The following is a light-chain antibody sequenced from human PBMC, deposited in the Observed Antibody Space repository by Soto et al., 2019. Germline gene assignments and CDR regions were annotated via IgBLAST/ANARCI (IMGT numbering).Light chain of an antibody. Sequence: QAVVTQPPSVSGAPGQRVTISCTGSSSNIGAGYDVHWYQQLPGTAPKLLIYGNSNRPSGVPDRFSGSKSGTSASLAITGLQAEDEADYYCQSYDSSLIGSVFGGGTKLTVL. CDR1: SSNIGAGYD. J-gene: IGLJ2*01. CDR3: QSYDSSLIGSV. CDR2: GNS. V-gene: IGLV1-40*01.